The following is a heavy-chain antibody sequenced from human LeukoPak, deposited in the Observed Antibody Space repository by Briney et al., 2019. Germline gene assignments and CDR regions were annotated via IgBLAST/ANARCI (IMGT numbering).Heavy chain of an antibody. CDR2: INPNSGGT. CDR1: GYTFTGYY. Sequence: ASVKVSCKASGYTFTGYYMHWVRQAPGQGLEWMGWINPNSGGTNYAQKFQGRVTMTRDTSISTAYMELSRLRSDDTAVYYCARAPRYCSGGSCSFFDYWGQGTLVTVSS. D-gene: IGHD2-15*01. CDR3: ARAPRYCSGGSCSFFDY. V-gene: IGHV1-2*02. J-gene: IGHJ4*02.